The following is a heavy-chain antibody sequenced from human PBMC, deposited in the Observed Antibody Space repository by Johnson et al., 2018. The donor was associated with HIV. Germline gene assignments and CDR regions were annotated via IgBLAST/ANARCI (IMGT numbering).Heavy chain of an antibody. V-gene: IGHV3-30*18. Sequence: VESGGGVVQPGRSLRLSCAASGFTFSSYVIHWVRQVPGKGLEWVAVSSYDGSSKYYAGSVKGRFTVSCDYSQNTLYLEMNGRRPEDTALYYCAKSTQASIVRESGPYGAFDIWGLGTMVTVSS. CDR1: GFTFSSYV. CDR2: SSYDGSSK. CDR3: AKSTQASIVRESGPYGAFDI. J-gene: IGHJ3*02. D-gene: IGHD3-10*01.